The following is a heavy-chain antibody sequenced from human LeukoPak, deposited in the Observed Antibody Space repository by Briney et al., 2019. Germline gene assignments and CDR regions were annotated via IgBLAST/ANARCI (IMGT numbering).Heavy chain of an antibody. CDR3: ARRPAIIMDRGVVYYFDS. D-gene: IGHD3-10*01. CDR2: IYYRGST. CDR1: GDSISSSNSY. Sequence: SETLSLTCTVSGDSISSSNSYWGWIRQPPGKGLEWFGTIYYRGSTYYNPSLKSRVSISLDTSKKQFSLKLTSVTAADTAVYYCARRPAIIMDRGVVYYFDSWGQGILVTVSS. V-gene: IGHV4-39*01. J-gene: IGHJ4*02.